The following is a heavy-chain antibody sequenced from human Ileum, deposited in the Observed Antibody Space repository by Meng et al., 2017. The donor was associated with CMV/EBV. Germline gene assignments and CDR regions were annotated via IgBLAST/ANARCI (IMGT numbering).Heavy chain of an antibody. CDR3: AREGGSYLACLDH. J-gene: IGHJ4*02. V-gene: IGHV1-18*01. Sequence: KASGCTFVDCGIRWMRRAAGRGLEWMGWISGDDDNANCAKDFEGRVTMAADASASTVYMELRSLRSDDSAVYCCAREGGSYLACLDHWGQGTLVTVSS. D-gene: IGHD1-26*01. CDR2: ISGDDDNA. CDR1: GCTFVDCG.